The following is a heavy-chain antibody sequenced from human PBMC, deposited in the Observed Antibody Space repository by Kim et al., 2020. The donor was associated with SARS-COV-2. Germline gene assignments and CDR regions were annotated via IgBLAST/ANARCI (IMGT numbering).Heavy chain of an antibody. CDR2: IYYSGST. J-gene: IGHJ4*02. D-gene: IGHD5-18*01. V-gene: IGHV4-39*01. CDR3: ARSSFSYGYYGPFDY. CDR1: GGSISSSNYY. Sequence: GSLSLTCTVSGGSISSSNYYWGWIRQPPGKGLEWIGSIYYSGSTYYNPSLKSRLTISVDTSKNQFSLRLSSVTAADTAVYSCARSSFSYGYYGPFDYWGRGTLVTVSS.